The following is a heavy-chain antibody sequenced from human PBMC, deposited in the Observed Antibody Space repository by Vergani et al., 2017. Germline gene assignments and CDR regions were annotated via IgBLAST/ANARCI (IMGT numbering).Heavy chain of an antibody. D-gene: IGHD6-19*01. J-gene: IGHJ4*02. CDR1: GFTFSSYA. V-gene: IGHV3-23*01. Sequence: EVQLLESGGGLVQPGGSLRLSCVASGFTFSSYAMSWVRQAPGKGLEWVSVISGSGGSTYYADSVKGRFTISRDNSKNTLYLQMNSLRAEDTAVYYCTRGRGAGTGYWGQGTLVTVSS. CDR3: TRGRGAGTGY. CDR2: ISGSGGST.